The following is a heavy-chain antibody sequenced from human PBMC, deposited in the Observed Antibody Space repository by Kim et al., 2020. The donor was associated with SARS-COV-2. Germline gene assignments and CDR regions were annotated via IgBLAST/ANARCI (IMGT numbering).Heavy chain of an antibody. V-gene: IGHV6-1*01. Sequence: YAVSVKSRMTINPETSQNQFSLQLNSVTPEDTAVYYCARDSTGYGESFDYWGQGTLVTVSS. CDR3: ARDSTGYGESFDY. J-gene: IGHJ4*02. D-gene: IGHD3-10*01.